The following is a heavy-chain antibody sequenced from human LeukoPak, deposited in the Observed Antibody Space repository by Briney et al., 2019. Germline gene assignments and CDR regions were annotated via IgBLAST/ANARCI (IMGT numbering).Heavy chain of an antibody. CDR3: ARDSDSSGWSWVY. CDR1: GYRFTSDMYA. V-gene: IGHV1-3*01. CDR2: INAGTGKT. J-gene: IGHJ4*02. D-gene: IGHD6-19*01. Sequence: GAAVKLSCKASGYRFTSDMYAIECTRHAAGHRIEWLGYINAGTGKTMYSQKFEGRVTITGDTYASTVSMELSSLTSEDTATYYCARDSDSSGWSWVYWGQGTLLIVSS.